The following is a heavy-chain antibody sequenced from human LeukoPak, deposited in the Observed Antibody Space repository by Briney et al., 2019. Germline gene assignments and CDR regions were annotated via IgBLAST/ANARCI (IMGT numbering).Heavy chain of an antibody. V-gene: IGHV1-69*13. Sequence: SVTVSCKASGCTFSSYAISWVRQAPGQGLEWMGGIIPIFGTANYAQKFQGRVTITADESTSTAYMELSSLRSEDTAVYYCARGLLLDSYGHISFDYWGQGTLVTVSS. CDR2: IIPIFGTA. CDR3: ARGLLLDSYGHISFDY. D-gene: IGHD5-18*01. J-gene: IGHJ4*02. CDR1: GCTFSSYA.